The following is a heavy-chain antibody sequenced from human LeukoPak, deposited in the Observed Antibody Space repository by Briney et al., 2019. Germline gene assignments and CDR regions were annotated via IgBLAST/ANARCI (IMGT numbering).Heavy chain of an antibody. Sequence: ASVKVSCTASGYTFTSYAMHWVRQAPGQRLEWMGWINAGNGNTKYSQKFQGRVTITRDTSASTAYMELSSLRSEDTAVYYCARVGPYDFWSGYRKAPFDPWGQGTLATVSS. CDR3: ARVGPYDFWSGYRKAPFDP. J-gene: IGHJ5*02. V-gene: IGHV1-3*01. CDR1: GYTFTSYA. CDR2: INAGNGNT. D-gene: IGHD3-3*01.